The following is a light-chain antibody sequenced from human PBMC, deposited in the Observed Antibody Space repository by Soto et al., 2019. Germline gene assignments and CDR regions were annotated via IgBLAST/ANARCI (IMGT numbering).Light chain of an antibody. CDR3: HQYESSPLT. Sequence: EIVLAQSPGTLSLSPGERATLSCRASQSVSSNYLAWYQQKRGQPPRLLIYGASIRATGIPDRFSGSGSGTDFTLTISRLETEDFAVYSCHQYESSPLTFGGGAKVEIK. CDR2: GAS. J-gene: IGKJ4*01. V-gene: IGKV3-20*01. CDR1: QSVSSNY.